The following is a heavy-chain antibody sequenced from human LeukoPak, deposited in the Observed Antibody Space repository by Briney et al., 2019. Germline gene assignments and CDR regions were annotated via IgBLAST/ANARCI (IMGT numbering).Heavy chain of an antibody. J-gene: IGHJ4*02. Sequence: GGTLRLSCAASGFTFSSYWMSWVRQAPGKGLEWVANIKQDGSEKYYVDSVKGRFTISRDNAKNSLYLQMNSLRAEDTAVYYCARVAAAGQSDYCGQGTLVTVSS. CDR3: ARVAAAGQSDY. V-gene: IGHV3-7*01. CDR2: IKQDGSEK. D-gene: IGHD6-13*01. CDR1: GFTFSSYW.